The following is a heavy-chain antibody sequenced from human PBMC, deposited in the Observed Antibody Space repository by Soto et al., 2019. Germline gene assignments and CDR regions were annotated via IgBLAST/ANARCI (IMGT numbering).Heavy chain of an antibody. D-gene: IGHD6-19*01. CDR1: GFTFSALY. Sequence: QVQLTESGGGLVKPGGSLRLSCADSGFTFSALYMSWVRQATGRGQEWSSGIDSGGDKTFYAESVRGRFTISRDNAKNALDLQMDSLRAEDTAVYYCARDRGAVSGYYFDYWGQGTLVTVSS. V-gene: IGHV3-11*01. J-gene: IGHJ4*02. CDR2: IDSGGDKT. CDR3: ARDRGAVSGYYFDY.